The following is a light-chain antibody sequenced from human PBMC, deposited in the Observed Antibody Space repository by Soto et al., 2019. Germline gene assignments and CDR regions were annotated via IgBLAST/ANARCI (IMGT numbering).Light chain of an antibody. Sequence: DIQMTQSPSTLSASVGDRVTITCRASQSISSWLAWYQQKPGKAPKLLIYDASSLESGVPSRFSGSGSGTEFTLTISSLQPDDFATYYCQQTPGAFGGGTKVEIK. CDR3: QQTPGA. CDR2: DAS. J-gene: IGKJ4*01. V-gene: IGKV1-5*01. CDR1: QSISSW.